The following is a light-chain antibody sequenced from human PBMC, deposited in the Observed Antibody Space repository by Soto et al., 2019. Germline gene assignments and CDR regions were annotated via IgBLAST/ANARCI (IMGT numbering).Light chain of an antibody. CDR3: QSYDSSLSGSK. CDR1: SSNIGAGYE. CDR2: GNS. Sequence: QSVLTQPPSVSGAPGQRVTISCTGSSSNIGAGYEVHWYQQLPGTAPKLLIYGNSNRPSGVPDRFSGSRSGTSASLAITGLQAEDEADYYCQSYDSSLSGSKFGGGTKLTVL. J-gene: IGLJ2*01. V-gene: IGLV1-40*01.